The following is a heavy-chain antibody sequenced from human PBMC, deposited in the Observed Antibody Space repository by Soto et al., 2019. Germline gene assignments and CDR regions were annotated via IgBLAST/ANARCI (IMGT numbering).Heavy chain of an antibody. CDR3: ARQVVDVTVASTGSFDE. D-gene: IGHD6-19*01. CDR2: FYYSGST. CDR1: CCSISSSSYY. V-gene: IGHV4-39*01. Sequence: SETLSLTCTVSCCSISSSSYYWVWIRQPPGKGLEWIGSFYYSGSTYYNPSLKSRVTISVDTSEKQLSLNLSSVTAADTALYYCARQVVDVTVASTGSFDEWGQGTLVTIA. J-gene: IGHJ4*02.